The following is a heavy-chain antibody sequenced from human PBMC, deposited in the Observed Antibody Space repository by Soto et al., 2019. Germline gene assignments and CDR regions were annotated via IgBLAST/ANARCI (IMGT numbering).Heavy chain of an antibody. CDR2: ISSSGSTI. V-gene: IGHV3-11*01. CDR3: AKGVAGISYYGMDV. CDR1: GFTFSDYY. D-gene: IGHD6-19*01. Sequence: PGGSLRLSCAASGFTFSDYYMSWIRQATGKGLEWVSYISSSGSTIYYADSVKGRFTISRDNAKNTLYLQMSSLRAEDTAVYYCAKGVAGISYYGMDVWGQGTTVTVSS. J-gene: IGHJ6*02.